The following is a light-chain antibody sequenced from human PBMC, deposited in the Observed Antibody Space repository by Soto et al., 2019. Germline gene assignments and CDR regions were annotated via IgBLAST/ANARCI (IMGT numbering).Light chain of an antibody. Sequence: SYELTQPPSVSVAPGKTARITCGGNNIGSKSVHWYQQKPGQAPVLVIYYDSDRPSGIPERFSGSNSGNTATLTISRVEACDDDDYYCQVWDSSSDHVVFGGGTKVTVL. CDR3: QVWDSSSDHVV. CDR1: NIGSKS. J-gene: IGLJ2*01. V-gene: IGLV3-21*04. CDR2: YDS.